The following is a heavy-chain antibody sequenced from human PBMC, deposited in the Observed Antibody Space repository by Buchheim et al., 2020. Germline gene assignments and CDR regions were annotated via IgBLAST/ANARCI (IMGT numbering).Heavy chain of an antibody. J-gene: IGHJ4*02. Sequence: QVQLQQWGAGLLKPSETLSLTCAVYGGSFSGYYWSWIRQPPGKGLEWIGEINHSGSTNYNPSLKSRVTISVDTSNNQFSLKLSSVTAADTAVYYCARGRGYDSSGYGPLYYFDYWGQGTL. CDR1: GGSFSGYY. V-gene: IGHV4-34*01. CDR3: ARGRGYDSSGYGPLYYFDY. D-gene: IGHD3-22*01. CDR2: INHSGST.